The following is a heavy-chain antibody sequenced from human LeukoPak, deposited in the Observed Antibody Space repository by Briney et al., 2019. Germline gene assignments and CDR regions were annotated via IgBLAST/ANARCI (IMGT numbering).Heavy chain of an antibody. CDR2: IYSDGRT. V-gene: IGHV3-66*02. CDR1: GFTVSSNY. Sequence: GGSLGLSCAASGFTVSSNYMSWVRQAPGKGLEWVSVIYSDGRTYHADSVKGRFTISRDSSKNMVYLQTNRLRVEDTAVYYCARGLAAAGTLGFDYWGQGTLVTVSS. D-gene: IGHD6-13*01. J-gene: IGHJ4*02. CDR3: ARGLAAAGTLGFDY.